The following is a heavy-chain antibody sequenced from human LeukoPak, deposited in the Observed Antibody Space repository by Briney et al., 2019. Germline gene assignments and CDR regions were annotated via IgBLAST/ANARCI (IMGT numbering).Heavy chain of an antibody. CDR3: AKESDVVVVAVTFYYFDY. J-gene: IGHJ4*02. V-gene: IGHV3-23*01. D-gene: IGHD2-15*01. CDR2: ISGSGGST. CDR1: GFTFSSYA. Sequence: GGSLRLSCAASGFTFSSYAMSCVRQAPGKGLEWVSAISGSGGSTYYADSVKGRFTISRGNSKNTLYLQMNSLRAEDTAVYYCAKESDVVVVAVTFYYFDYWGQGTLVTVSS.